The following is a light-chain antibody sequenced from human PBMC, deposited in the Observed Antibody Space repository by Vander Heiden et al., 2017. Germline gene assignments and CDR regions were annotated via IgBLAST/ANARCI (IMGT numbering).Light chain of an antibody. Sequence: SALTQPASVSGSPGQSITISCTGTSSDVGGYNYVSWYQQHPGKAPKLMIYEVRNRPSGVSNRFSGSKSGNTASLTVSGLQAEDEADYYCSSYTSSSTYVVFGGGTKLTVL. CDR1: SSDVGGYNY. V-gene: IGLV2-14*01. J-gene: IGLJ2*01. CDR3: SSYTSSSTYVV. CDR2: EVR.